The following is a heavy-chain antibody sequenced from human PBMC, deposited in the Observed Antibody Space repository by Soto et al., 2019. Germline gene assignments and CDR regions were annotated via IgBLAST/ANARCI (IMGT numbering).Heavy chain of an antibody. CDR3: AHRATMTIFGLIIDNGIWFDP. V-gene: IGHV2-5*02. D-gene: IGHD3-3*01. CDR2: IYWDGDK. CDR1: GFSLSTSGAA. J-gene: IGHJ5*02. Sequence: QINLIESGPTLVKPTQTLTLTCTFSGFSLSTSGAAVGWVRQPPGRALEWLALIYWDGDKRYNASLGNRLTITKDTSMIHVVLTLTNVDPAVTATYYCAHRATMTIFGLIIDNGIWFDPWGQGTRVIVSS.